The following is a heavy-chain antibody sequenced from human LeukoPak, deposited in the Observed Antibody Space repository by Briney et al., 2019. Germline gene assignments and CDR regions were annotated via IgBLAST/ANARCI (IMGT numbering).Heavy chain of an antibody. CDR1: GFAFSTYE. V-gene: IGHV3-48*03. CDR3: ATSLSGWFGPSAYY. J-gene: IGHJ4*02. CDR2: ISGDGRAI. Sequence: GGSLGLSCAASGFAFSTYEMSWVRQAPGKGLEWVSFISGDGRAIHYADSVRGRFTISADNARNSVFLQMNSLRAEDTGVYYCATSLSGWFGPSAYYCGQGTLVTVSS. D-gene: IGHD6-19*01.